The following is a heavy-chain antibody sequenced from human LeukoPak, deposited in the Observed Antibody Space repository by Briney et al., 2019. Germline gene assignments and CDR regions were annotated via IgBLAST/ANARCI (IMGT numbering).Heavy chain of an antibody. CDR1: GGSISSGDYY. CDR2: IYYSGST. Sequence: PSETLSLTCTVSGGSISSGDYYWSWIRQPPGKGLEWIGYIYYSGSTYYNPSLKSRVTISVDTSKNQFSLKLSSVTAADTAVYYCARAPQETMTWYFDLWGRGTLVTVSS. CDR3: ARAPQETMTWYFDL. V-gene: IGHV4-30-4*08. D-gene: IGHD3-22*01. J-gene: IGHJ2*01.